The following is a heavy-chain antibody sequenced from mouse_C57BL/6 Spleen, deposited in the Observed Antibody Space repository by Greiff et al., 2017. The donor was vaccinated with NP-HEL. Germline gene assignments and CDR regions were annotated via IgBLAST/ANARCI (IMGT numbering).Heavy chain of an antibody. CDR3: AREPYEDDYAMYD. CDR1: GFSLTSYG. V-gene: IGHV2-2*01. CDR2: IWSGGST. D-gene: IGHD1-1*01. J-gene: IGHJ4*01. Sequence: VKLVESGPGLVQPSQSLSITCTVSGFSLTSYGVHWVRQAPGKGLEWLGVIWSGGSTDYNAAFISRLSISKDNSKSQVFCKMNSLQADDTAIYYCAREPYEDDYAMYDWGQGTSVTVSS.